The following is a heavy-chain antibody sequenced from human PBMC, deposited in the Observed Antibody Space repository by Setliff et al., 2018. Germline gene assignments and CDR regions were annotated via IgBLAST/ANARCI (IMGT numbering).Heavy chain of an antibody. CDR2: IYPGDSGI. J-gene: IGHJ4*02. CDR3: VRHPYYDSSGYYSYFDY. V-gene: IGHV5-51*01. Sequence: GESLKISCRGSGYTFSDYWIGWVRQMPGKGLEWMGIIYPGDSGIRYSPSFQGQVTLSANTSIATAYLHWTSLKASDTAMYYCVRHPYYDSSGYYSYFDYWGQGALVTVSS. CDR1: GYTFSDYW. D-gene: IGHD3-22*01.